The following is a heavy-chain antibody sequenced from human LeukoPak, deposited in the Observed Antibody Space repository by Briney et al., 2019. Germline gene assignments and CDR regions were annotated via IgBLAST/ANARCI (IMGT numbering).Heavy chain of an antibody. CDR1: GYTFTSYD. V-gene: IGHV1-8*03. D-gene: IGHD1-26*01. CDR3: ARGRGSYVYYYYMDV. CDR2: MNPNSGNT. J-gene: IGHJ6*03. Sequence: GASVKVSCKASGYTFTSYDINWVRQATGQGLEWMGWMNPNSGNTGYAQKFQGRVTITRNTSISTAYMELSSLRSEDTAVYYCARGRGSYVYYYYMDVWGKGTTVTVSS.